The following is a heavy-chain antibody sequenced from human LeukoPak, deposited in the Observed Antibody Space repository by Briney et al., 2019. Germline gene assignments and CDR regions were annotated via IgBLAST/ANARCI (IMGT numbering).Heavy chain of an antibody. D-gene: IGHD2-2*01. Sequence: RPGGSLRLSCAASGFTFSSYGMHWVRQAPGKGLEWVAVISYDGSNKYYADSVKGRFTISRDNSKNTLYLQMNSLRAEDTAVYYRAKDYCSSTSCYVFDYWGQGTLVTVSS. J-gene: IGHJ4*02. CDR2: ISYDGSNK. CDR3: AKDYCSSTSCYVFDY. CDR1: GFTFSSYG. V-gene: IGHV3-30*18.